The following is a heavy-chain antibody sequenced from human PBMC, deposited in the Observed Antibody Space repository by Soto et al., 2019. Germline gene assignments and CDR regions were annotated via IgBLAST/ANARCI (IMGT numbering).Heavy chain of an antibody. Sequence: QVQLVQSGAEVKKPGSSVKVSCKASGGTFSSYAISWVRQAPGQGLEWMGGIIPIFGTANYAQKFQGRVTITADESTSTADMELSSLRSEDTAVYYCARGGLKGPTVVTLWFDPWGQGTLVTVSS. CDR3: ARGGLKGPTVVTLWFDP. CDR2: IIPIFGTA. CDR1: GGTFSSYA. D-gene: IGHD2-21*02. J-gene: IGHJ5*02. V-gene: IGHV1-69*01.